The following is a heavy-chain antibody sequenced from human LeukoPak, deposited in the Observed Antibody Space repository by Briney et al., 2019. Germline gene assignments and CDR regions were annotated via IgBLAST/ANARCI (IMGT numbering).Heavy chain of an antibody. CDR2: ISYDGSNK. D-gene: IGHD4-11*01. CDR1: GFTFSGYG. V-gene: IGHV3-30*19. Sequence: GGSLRLSCAASGFTFSGYGMHWVRQAPGKGLEWVAVISYDGSNKYYADSVKGRFTISRDNSKNTLYLQMNSLRAEDTAVYYCARGGMTTVTMPLQIDYWGQGTLVTVSS. CDR3: ARGGMTTVTMPLQIDY. J-gene: IGHJ4*02.